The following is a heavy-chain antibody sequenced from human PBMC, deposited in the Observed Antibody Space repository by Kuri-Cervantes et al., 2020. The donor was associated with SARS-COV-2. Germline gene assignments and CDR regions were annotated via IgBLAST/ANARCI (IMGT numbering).Heavy chain of an antibody. CDR3: ARMVGVGYSYGYPFDY. CDR2: IYYSGST. V-gene: IGHV4-59*08. J-gene: IGHJ4*02. Sequence: ESLKISCAASGFAFDDYAMHWVRQPPGKGLEWIGYIYYSGSTNYNPSLKSRVTISVDTSKNQFSLKLSSVTAADTAVYYCARMVGVGYSYGYPFDYWGQGTLVTVSS. CDR1: GFAFDDYA. D-gene: IGHD5-18*01.